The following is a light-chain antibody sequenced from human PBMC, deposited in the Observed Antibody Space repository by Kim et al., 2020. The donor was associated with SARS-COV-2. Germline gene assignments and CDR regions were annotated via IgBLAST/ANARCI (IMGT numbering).Light chain of an antibody. CDR2: WAS. J-gene: IGKJ2*03. V-gene: IGKV4-1*01. CDR3: QQYYSSPYS. Sequence: ATINCQSSQSRLYRSTNKNYLAWYQQKPAQPPKLLIYWASTRESGVPDRFSGCGSGADFTLTISNLQSEDVAVYYCQQYYSSPYSFGQGTRLEIK. CDR1: QSRLYRSTNKNY.